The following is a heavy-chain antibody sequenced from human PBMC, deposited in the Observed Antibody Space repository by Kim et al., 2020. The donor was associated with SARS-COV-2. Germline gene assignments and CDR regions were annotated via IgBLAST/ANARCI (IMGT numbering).Heavy chain of an antibody. Sequence: SETLSPTCAVYGGSFSGYYWSWIRQPPGKGLEWIGEINHSGSTNYTPSLKSRVTISVDTFNNQLSLKLSSVTAADTAVYYCARCPVTTDDYWGQGTLVTVSS. CDR2: INHSGST. D-gene: IGHD4-17*01. CDR3: ARCPVTTDDY. J-gene: IGHJ4*02. CDR1: GGSFSGYY. V-gene: IGHV4-34*01.